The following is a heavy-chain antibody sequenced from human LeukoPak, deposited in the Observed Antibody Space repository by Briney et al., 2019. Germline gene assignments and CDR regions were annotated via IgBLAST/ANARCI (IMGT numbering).Heavy chain of an antibody. V-gene: IGHV3-30*04. CDR2: ISYDGSNK. CDR1: GFTFSSYA. CDR3: ARVWVVPAAPDY. Sequence: QSGGSLRLSCAASGFTFSSYAMHWVRQAPGKGLEWVAVISYDGSNKCYADSVEGRFTISRDNSKNTLYLQMNSLRAEDTAVYYCARVWVVPAAPDYWGQGTLVTVSS. J-gene: IGHJ4*02. D-gene: IGHD2-2*01.